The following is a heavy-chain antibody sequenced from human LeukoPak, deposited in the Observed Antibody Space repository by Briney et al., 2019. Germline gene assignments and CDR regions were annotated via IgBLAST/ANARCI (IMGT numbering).Heavy chain of an antibody. CDR3: AKDGAVWWLRTIYYYYYGMDV. Sequence: PGGSLRLSCAASGFTFSNYWMHWVRQAPGKGLEWVSAISGSGGSTYYADSVKGRFTISRDNSKNTLYLQMNSLRAEDTAVYYCAKDGAVWWLRTIYYYYYGMDVWGQGTTVTVSS. CDR2: ISGSGGST. V-gene: IGHV3-23*01. J-gene: IGHJ6*02. CDR1: GFTFSNYW. D-gene: IGHD5-12*01.